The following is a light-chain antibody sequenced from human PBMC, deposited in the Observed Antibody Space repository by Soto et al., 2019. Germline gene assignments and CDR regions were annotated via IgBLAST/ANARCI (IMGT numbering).Light chain of an antibody. CDR2: TTS. V-gene: IGKV3-20*01. Sequence: EIVLTQSPATLSLSPGERATLSCTASQSVTSSCLAWYQRKPGQAPRLLIHTTSTRATDIPYRFSGSGSGTDFTLTISRLQPEDFAVYYCQQCGGSPLFSFGPGTRVDI. J-gene: IGKJ3*01. CDR3: QQCGGSPLFS. CDR1: QSVTSSC.